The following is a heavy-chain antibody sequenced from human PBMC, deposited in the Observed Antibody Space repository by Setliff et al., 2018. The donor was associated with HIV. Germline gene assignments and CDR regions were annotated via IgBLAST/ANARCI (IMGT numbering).Heavy chain of an antibody. Sequence: PSETLSLTCAVSGYSVSSGYYWGWIRQPPGKGLEWIASIYYSGSTYYNPSLKSRVTISLDTSKNQFSLKLSSVTAADTAVYYCARSKTFYDFWGGYYTHGAFKIWGLGTMVTVSS. CDR1: GYSVSSGYY. D-gene: IGHD3-3*01. J-gene: IGHJ3*02. CDR3: ARSKTFYDFWGGYYTHGAFKI. V-gene: IGHV4-38-2*01. CDR2: IYYSGST.